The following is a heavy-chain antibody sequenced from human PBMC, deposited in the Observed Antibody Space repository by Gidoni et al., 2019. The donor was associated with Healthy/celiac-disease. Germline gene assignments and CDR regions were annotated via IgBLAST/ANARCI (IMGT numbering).Heavy chain of an antibody. CDR1: GYTFTSYG. J-gene: IGHJ4*02. CDR2: ISAYNGTT. V-gene: IGHV1-18*01. D-gene: IGHD3-10*01. Sequence: QVQLVQSGAEVKKPGASVKVSCKASGYTFTSYGISWVRQAPGQGLEWMGWISAYNGTTNYAQKLQGRVTMTTDTSTSTAYMELRSLRSDDTAVYYCARVFWTYYYGSGSYPSFDYWGQGTLVTVSS. CDR3: ARVFWTYYYGSGSYPSFDY.